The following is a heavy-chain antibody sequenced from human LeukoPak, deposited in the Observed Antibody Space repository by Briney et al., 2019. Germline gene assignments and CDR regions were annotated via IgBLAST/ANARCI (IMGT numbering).Heavy chain of an antibody. J-gene: IGHJ4*02. CDR2: IKQDGSEK. D-gene: IGHD4-17*01. Sequence: GGSLRLSCVASGFTFSSYWMSWVRQPPGKGREWVANIKQDGSEKYYVDSVKGRFTISRDNAKNSLYLQTNSVRAEDTDVYYCARHGEGFDYWGQGTLVTVSS. V-gene: IGHV3-7*01. CDR3: ARHGEGFDY. CDR1: GFTFSSYW.